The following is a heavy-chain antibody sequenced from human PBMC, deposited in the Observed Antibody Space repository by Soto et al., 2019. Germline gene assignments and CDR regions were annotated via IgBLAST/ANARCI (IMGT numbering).Heavy chain of an antibody. D-gene: IGHD6-19*01. CDR2: IRAHNGET. V-gene: IGHV1-18*01. CDR3: ATALGTSGWFDY. J-gene: IGHJ4*02. Sequence: QVHLVQSGAEVKRPGASVKVSCKASAYTSTLYGITWVRQAPGQGLEWMGWIRAHNGETKFARKFQDGATMTTDPSSSTVFMDLRTLTSDDTAVYYCATALGTSGWFDYWGQGTLVTVPS. CDR1: AYTSTLYG.